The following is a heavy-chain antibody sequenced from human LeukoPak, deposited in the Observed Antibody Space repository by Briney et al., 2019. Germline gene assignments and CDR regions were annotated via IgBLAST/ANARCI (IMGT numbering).Heavy chain of an antibody. CDR1: GGCERSSCYN. D-gene: IGHD4-23*01. Sequence: TVPLTRPFFGGCERSSCYNWGGIRQPPGKGLEWIGTIYYRGTNNYNAFLESRFTMSVDTSKNQFSLNLTSVTAADTAVYYCGREGWDYGVHSGVLDYCGQGSLVTVSS. CDR3: GREGWDYGVHSGVLDY. J-gene: IGHJ4*02. CDR2: IYYRGTN. V-gene: IGHV4-39*07.